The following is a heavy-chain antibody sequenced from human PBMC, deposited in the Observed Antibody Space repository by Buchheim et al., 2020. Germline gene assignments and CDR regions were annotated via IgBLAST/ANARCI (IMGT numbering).Heavy chain of an antibody. CDR3: ARGRIITPDFGMDV. CDR1: GFAFSTSS. Sequence: EVQLVESGGGLVQPGGSLRLSCAASGFAFSTSSMNWVRPAPGKGLEWVSYISYSISSIYYADSVKGRFSISRDSAKNSLYLQMNSLRDEDTAVYYCARGRIITPDFGMDVWGQGTT. J-gene: IGHJ6*01. V-gene: IGHV3-48*02. CDR2: ISYSISSI. D-gene: IGHD3-16*01.